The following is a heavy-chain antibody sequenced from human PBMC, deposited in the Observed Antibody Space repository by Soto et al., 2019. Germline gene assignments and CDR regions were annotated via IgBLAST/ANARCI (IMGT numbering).Heavy chain of an antibody. D-gene: IGHD2-21*02. V-gene: IGHV1-69*12. Sequence: QVQLVQSGAEVKKPGSSVKVSCKASGGTFSSYAISWVRQAPGQGLEWMGGIIPIFGTANYAQKFQGRVTITADESTSTACMALSSLRSEDTAVYYCAIDPDCGGDCYSFDYWGQGTLVTVSS. J-gene: IGHJ4*02. CDR3: AIDPDCGGDCYSFDY. CDR1: GGTFSSYA. CDR2: IIPIFGTA.